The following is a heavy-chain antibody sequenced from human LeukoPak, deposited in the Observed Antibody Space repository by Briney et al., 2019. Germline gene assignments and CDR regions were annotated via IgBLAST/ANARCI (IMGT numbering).Heavy chain of an antibody. V-gene: IGHV4-34*01. CDR3: ARGSSWVKIDY. J-gene: IGHJ4*02. D-gene: IGHD6-13*01. CDR2: INHSGST. CDR1: GGSFSGYY. Sequence: PSETLSLTCAVYGGSFSGYYWSWIRQPPGKGLEWIGEINHSGSTNYNPSLKSRVTISVDTSKNQFSLKLSSVTAADTAVYYCARGSSWVKIDYWGQGTLVTVSS.